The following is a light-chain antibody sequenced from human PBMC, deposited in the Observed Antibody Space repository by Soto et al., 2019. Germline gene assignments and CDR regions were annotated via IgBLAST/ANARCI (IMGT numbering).Light chain of an antibody. CDR1: QGIRND. CDR2: AAS. Sequence: AIQMTQSPSSLSASVGDRVTITCRASQGIRNDLGWYQQKPEKAPKLLIYAASSLQSGVPSRFSGSGSGTDFTLTISSLQPEDFATYYCLQDYNYPPFGQGTKLEIK. J-gene: IGKJ2*01. CDR3: LQDYNYPP. V-gene: IGKV1-6*01.